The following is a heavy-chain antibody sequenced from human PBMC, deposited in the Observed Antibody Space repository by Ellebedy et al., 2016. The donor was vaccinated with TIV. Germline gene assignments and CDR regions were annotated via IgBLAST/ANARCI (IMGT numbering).Heavy chain of an antibody. CDR1: GGSISSYY. V-gene: IGHV4-59*08. J-gene: IGHJ6*02. Sequence: MPSETLSLTCTVSGGSISSYYWSWIRQPPGKGLEWIGYISYSGSTNYNPSLKSRVTISVDTSKNQVSLKLSSVTAADTAVYYCARGDLNFYYESGASGYYYYGMDVWGQGTTVTVAS. D-gene: IGHD3-22*01. CDR3: ARGDLNFYYESGASGYYYYGMDV. CDR2: ISYSGST.